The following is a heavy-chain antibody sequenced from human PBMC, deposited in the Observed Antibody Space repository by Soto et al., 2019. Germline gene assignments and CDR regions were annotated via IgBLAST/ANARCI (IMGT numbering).Heavy chain of an antibody. Sequence: PSETLSLTCAVYGGSFSGYYWSWIRQPPGKGLEWIGEINHSGSTNYNPSLKSRVTISVDTSKNQFSLKLSSVTAADTAVYYCARGRGVRGFNYWGQGTLVTVSS. CDR2: INHSGST. J-gene: IGHJ4*02. CDR1: GGSFSGYY. D-gene: IGHD3-10*01. V-gene: IGHV4-34*01. CDR3: ARGRGVRGFNY.